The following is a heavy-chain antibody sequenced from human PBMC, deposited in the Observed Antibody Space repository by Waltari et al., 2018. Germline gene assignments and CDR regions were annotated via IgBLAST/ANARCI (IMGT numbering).Heavy chain of an antibody. CDR1: GGSISSSSYY. J-gene: IGHJ4*02. CDR3: ASGYCSGGSCFEPYYFDY. D-gene: IGHD2-15*01. Sequence: QLQLQESGPGLVKPSETLSLTCTVSGGSISSSSYYWGWIRQPPGQGLEWIGSIYYSGSTYYNPSLKSRVTISVDTSKNQFSLKLSSVTAADTAVYYCASGYCSGGSCFEPYYFDYWGQGTLVTVSS. CDR2: IYYSGST. V-gene: IGHV4-39*01.